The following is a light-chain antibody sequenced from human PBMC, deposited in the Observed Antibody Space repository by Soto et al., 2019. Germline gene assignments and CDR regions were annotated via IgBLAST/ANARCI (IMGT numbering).Light chain of an antibody. J-gene: IGKJ1*01. Sequence: IQLTQSPSSLSASVRDIVTITCRASLGVARYLAWYQQKPGTAPKLLIYAASTLQSGVPSRFSGSGSGTDFTLTISSLQPDDFATYYCQQRSNWWTFGQGTKVDIK. CDR1: LGVARY. CDR2: AAS. V-gene: IGKV1-9*01. CDR3: QQRSNWWT.